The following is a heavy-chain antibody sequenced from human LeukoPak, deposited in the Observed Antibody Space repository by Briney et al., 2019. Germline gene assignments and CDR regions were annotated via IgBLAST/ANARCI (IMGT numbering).Heavy chain of an antibody. CDR1: GDSISSYY. CDR2: IYYSGGT. CDR3: ARHNYGSGSYNPHWDY. D-gene: IGHD3-10*01. J-gene: IGHJ4*02. Sequence: SETLSLTCTVSGDSISSYYWSWIRQPPGKGLEWFGYIYYSGGTDYNPSLKSRVTISADTSKNEFSLKLKSVTAADTAMYYCARHNYGSGSYNPHWDYWGQGILVTVSS. V-gene: IGHV4-59*01.